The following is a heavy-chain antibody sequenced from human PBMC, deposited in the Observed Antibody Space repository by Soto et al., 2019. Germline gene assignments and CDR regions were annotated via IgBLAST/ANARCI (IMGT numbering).Heavy chain of an antibody. CDR1: GGSISSGDYY. CDR2: IYYSGST. V-gene: IGHV4-30-4*01. D-gene: IGHD3-9*01. Sequence: ASETLSLTCTVSGGSISSGDYYWSLIRQPPGKGLEWIGYIYYSGSTYYNPSLKSRVTISVDTSKNQFSLKLSSVTAADTAVYYCARDHYVYDILTGYGYYYGMDVWGQGTTVTVSS. J-gene: IGHJ6*02. CDR3: ARDHYVYDILTGYGYYYGMDV.